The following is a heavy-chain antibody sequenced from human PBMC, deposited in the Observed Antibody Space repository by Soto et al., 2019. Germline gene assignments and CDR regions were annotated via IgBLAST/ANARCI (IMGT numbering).Heavy chain of an antibody. V-gene: IGHV1-18*01. J-gene: IGHJ4*02. CDR2: ISAYNANA. Sequence: QIPLLQSGAEVKKPGASVKVTCKASGYTFRNFGISWVRQAPGQGLEWMGWISAYNANANYAQKFQGRLTMTADTSTSTAYMELRSLRSDDTAVYYCGGENSYFDYWGQGTLVTVSS. CDR3: GGENSYFDY. CDR1: GYTFRNFG.